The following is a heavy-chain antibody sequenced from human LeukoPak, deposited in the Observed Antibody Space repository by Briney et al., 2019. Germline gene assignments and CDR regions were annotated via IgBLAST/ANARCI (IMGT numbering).Heavy chain of an antibody. D-gene: IGHD7-27*01. V-gene: IGHV1-46*03. CDR2: INPSAGST. Sequence: ASVKVSCKASGYTLINYYMQWVRQAPGQGLEWMGIINPSAGSTSYAQKFQGRVSMTRDASTSTVYMQLSSLRSEDTAIYYCARTHSWGDKGYFDCWGQGTLVTVSS. CDR1: GYTLINYY. CDR3: ARTHSWGDKGYFDC. J-gene: IGHJ4*02.